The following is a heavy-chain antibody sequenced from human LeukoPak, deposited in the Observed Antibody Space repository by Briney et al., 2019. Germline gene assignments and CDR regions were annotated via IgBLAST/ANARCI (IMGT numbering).Heavy chain of an antibody. CDR1: GGSISSYY. J-gene: IGHJ6*02. CDR2: IYYSGST. D-gene: IGHD2-2*01. Sequence: SETLSFTCSVSGGSISSYYWSWIRQPPGKGLEYIGYIYYSGSTNYNPSLKSRVTISVDTSKDQFSLNLTSVTAADTAVYYCARLKCISTTCPSRYVMDVWGQGTTVTVSS. CDR3: ARLKCISTTCPSRYVMDV. V-gene: IGHV4-59*01.